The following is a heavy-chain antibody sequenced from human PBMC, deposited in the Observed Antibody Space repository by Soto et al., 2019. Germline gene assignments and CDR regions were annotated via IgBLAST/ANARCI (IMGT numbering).Heavy chain of an antibody. CDR1: GGSISSGDYY. CDR2: IYYSGST. Sequence: SETLSLTCTVSGGSISSGDYYWSWIRQPPGKGLEWIGYIYYSGSTYYNPSLKGRVTISVDTSKNQFSLKLSSVTAADTAVYYCARVSRWRAFDIWGQGTMVTVSS. D-gene: IGHD3-3*01. V-gene: IGHV4-30-4*01. J-gene: IGHJ3*02. CDR3: ARVSRWRAFDI.